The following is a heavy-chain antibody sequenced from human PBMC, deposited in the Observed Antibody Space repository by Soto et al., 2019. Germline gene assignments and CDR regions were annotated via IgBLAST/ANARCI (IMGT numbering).Heavy chain of an antibody. V-gene: IGHV1-8*01. CDR3: ARAGDSGYDYGEGGYYGMDV. D-gene: IGHD5-12*01. J-gene: IGHJ6*02. CDR2: MNPNSGNT. Sequence: QVQLVQSGAEVKKPGASVKVSCKASGYTFTSYDINWVRQATGQGLEWMGWMNPNSGNTGYAQKFQGRVTMTRNTSINTTYMELSSLRSEDTAVYYCARAGDSGYDYGEGGYYGMDVWGQGTTVTVSS. CDR1: GYTFTSYD.